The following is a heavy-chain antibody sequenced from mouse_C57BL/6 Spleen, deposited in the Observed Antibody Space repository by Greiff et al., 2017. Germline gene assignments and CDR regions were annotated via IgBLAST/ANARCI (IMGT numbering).Heavy chain of an antibody. CDR2: ISYDGSN. D-gene: IGHD1-1*01. CDR3: ARVTTVVAHYFDY. CDR1: GYSITSGYY. J-gene: IGHJ2*01. V-gene: IGHV3-6*01. Sequence: EVKLQESGPGLVKPSQSLSLTCSVTGYSITSGYYWNWIRQFPGNKLEWMGYISYDGSNNYNPSLKNRISITRDTSKNQFFLKLNSVTTEDTATYYCARVTTVVAHYFDYWGQGTTLTVSS.